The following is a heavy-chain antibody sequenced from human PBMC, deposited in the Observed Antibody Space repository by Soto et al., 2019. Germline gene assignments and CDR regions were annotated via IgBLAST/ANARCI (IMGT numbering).Heavy chain of an antibody. CDR3: VSRRYCCSWYHYPYYGTDV. CDR2: MKPNSGNT. D-gene: IGHD6-13*01. CDR1: GYTFTSYD. Sequence: QVQLVQSGAEVKKPGASVKVSCKASGYTFTSYDINWVRQATGQGLEWMGWMKPNSGNTGYAQKFQGSVSKTRNTSITSASLELSSLRSEDTAVYYCVSRRYCCSWYHYPYYGTDVWGQGTTVTVSS. J-gene: IGHJ6*02. V-gene: IGHV1-8*01.